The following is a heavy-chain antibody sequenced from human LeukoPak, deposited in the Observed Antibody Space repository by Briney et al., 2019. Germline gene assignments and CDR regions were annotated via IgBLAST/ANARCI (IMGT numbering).Heavy chain of an antibody. Sequence: PGGSLRLSCTVSGFTFGDYLMNWFRQAPGKGLGWVGFIRSKAYGGTTEYAASVKGRFTISRDDSKSIAHLQMNSLKTEDTAVYCCGSGSGWYSPDYWGQGTLVTVSS. CDR3: GSGSGWYSPDY. V-gene: IGHV3-49*03. J-gene: IGHJ4*02. D-gene: IGHD6-19*01. CDR1: GFTFGDYL. CDR2: IRSKAYGGTT.